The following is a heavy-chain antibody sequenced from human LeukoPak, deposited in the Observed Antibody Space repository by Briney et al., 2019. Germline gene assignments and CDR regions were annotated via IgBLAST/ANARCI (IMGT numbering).Heavy chain of an antibody. V-gene: IGHV4-31*03. Sequence: SETLSLTCTVSGTSISSGAYSWSRVRQHPGKGLEWIAYIYYSGNTYYNPSLKRRVTISVDTSKNQFSLKLSSVTAADTAVYYCARTITIFGALGYFDYWGQGTLVTVSS. D-gene: IGHD3-3*01. CDR3: ARTITIFGALGYFDY. J-gene: IGHJ4*02. CDR2: IYYSGNT. CDR1: GTSISSGAYS.